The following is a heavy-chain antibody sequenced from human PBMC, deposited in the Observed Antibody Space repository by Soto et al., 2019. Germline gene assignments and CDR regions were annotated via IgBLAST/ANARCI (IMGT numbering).Heavy chain of an antibody. D-gene: IGHD6-13*01. Sequence: GGSLRLSCAASGFTFSSYEMNWVRQAPGKGLEWVSYISASGQTIYYADSAKGRFSISRDSANNALYLHMTSLRAEDTALYFCARDGYSSTWYANAFDIWGQGTMVTVSS. J-gene: IGHJ3*02. CDR1: GFTFSSYE. CDR3: ARDGYSSTWYANAFDI. CDR2: ISASGQTI. V-gene: IGHV3-48*03.